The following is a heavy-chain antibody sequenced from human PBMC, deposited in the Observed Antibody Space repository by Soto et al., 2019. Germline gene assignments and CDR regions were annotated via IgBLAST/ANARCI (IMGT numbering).Heavy chain of an antibody. V-gene: IGHV3-21*01. CDR2: ISSSSSYI. D-gene: IGHD2-2*01. CDR1: GFTFSSYS. Sequence: PGGSLRLSCAASGFTFSSYSMNWVRQAPGKGLEWVSSISSSSSYIYYADSVKGRFTISRDNAKNSLYLQMNSLRAEDTAVYYCARENDVVDLSPAFDIWGQGTMVTVSS. J-gene: IGHJ3*02. CDR3: ARENDVVDLSPAFDI.